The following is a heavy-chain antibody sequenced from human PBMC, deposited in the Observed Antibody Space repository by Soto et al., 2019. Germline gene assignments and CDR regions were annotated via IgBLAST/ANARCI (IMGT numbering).Heavy chain of an antibody. CDR2: INPNNGGT. V-gene: IGHV1-2*02. J-gene: IGHJ4*02. Sequence: QVQLVQSGAEVKRPGASVKVSCKASGYTFTDTFIHWLRQTPGQRPEWMGWINPNNGGTHFARNFHGRVTLTRDTSITTAYMELVGLESDDSAFYFCARALPRTVLRFDYWGQGTLVTVSS. D-gene: IGHD1-1*01. CDR3: ARALPRTVLRFDY. CDR1: GYTFTDTF.